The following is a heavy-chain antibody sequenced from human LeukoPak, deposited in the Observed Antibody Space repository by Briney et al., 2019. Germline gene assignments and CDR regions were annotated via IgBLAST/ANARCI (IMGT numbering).Heavy chain of an antibody. D-gene: IGHD5-12*01. Sequence: GGSLRLSCAASGFTFGSYWMSWVRQAPGKGLEWVANIKQDGSEKHYVDSVKGRFTISRDNAKNSLYLQMNSLRAEDTAVYYCAREGYSGYGYYFDYWGQGTLVTVSS. CDR3: AREGYSGYGYYFDY. V-gene: IGHV3-7*03. CDR1: GFTFGSYW. J-gene: IGHJ4*02. CDR2: IKQDGSEK.